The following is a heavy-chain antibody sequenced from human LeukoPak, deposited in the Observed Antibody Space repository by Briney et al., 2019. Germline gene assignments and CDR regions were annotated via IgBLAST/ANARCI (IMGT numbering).Heavy chain of an antibody. CDR2: ISSSGSTI. CDR3: AELGITMIGGV. D-gene: IGHD3-10*02. Sequence: GGSLSLSCAASGFTFSSYSMNWVRQAPGKGLEWASYISSSGSTIYYADSVKGRFTISRDNAKNSLYLQMNSLRAEDTAVYYCAELGITMIGGVWGKGTTVTISS. V-gene: IGHV3-48*04. J-gene: IGHJ6*04. CDR1: GFTFSSYS.